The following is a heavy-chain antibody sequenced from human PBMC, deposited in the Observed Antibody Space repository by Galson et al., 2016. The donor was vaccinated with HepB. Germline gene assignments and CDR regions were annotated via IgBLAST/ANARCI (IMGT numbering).Heavy chain of an antibody. Sequence: SLRLSCAASGFSFNKYHMNWARQAPGKGLEWVAYIGSSGRPIFYRDSVKGRFTISRDNAQNSLYLDLSDLRAEGSAVYYCAGDSGRTGAWDFWGQGTLVTVSS. CDR3: AGDSGRTGAWDF. CDR1: GFSFNKYH. V-gene: IGHV3-48*03. D-gene: IGHD1-14*01. J-gene: IGHJ4*02. CDR2: IGSSGRPI.